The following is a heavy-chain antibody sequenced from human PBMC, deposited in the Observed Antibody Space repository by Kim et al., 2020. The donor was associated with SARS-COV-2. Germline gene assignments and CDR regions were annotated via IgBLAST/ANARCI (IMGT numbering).Heavy chain of an antibody. D-gene: IGHD6-19*01. V-gene: IGHV3-9*01. Sequence: VKCRFTITRDNAKNSLYLQMNSLRAEDTALYYCAKSLSPPSGGGLDAFDIWGQGTMVTVSS. CDR3: AKSLSPPSGGGLDAFDI. J-gene: IGHJ3*02.